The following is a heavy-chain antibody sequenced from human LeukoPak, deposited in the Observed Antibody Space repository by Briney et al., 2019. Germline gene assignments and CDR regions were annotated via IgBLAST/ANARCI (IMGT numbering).Heavy chain of an antibody. J-gene: IGHJ4*02. V-gene: IGHV1-8*01. CDR3: ARGQSPYYYGSGSYGY. CDR2: MNPNSGNT. Sequence: ASVKVSCTASGYTFTSYDINWVRQATGQGLEWMGWMNPNSGNTGYAQKFQGRVTMTRNTSISTAYMELSSLRSEDTAVYYCARGQSPYYYGSGSYGYWGQGTLVTVSS. D-gene: IGHD3-10*01. CDR1: GYTFTSYD.